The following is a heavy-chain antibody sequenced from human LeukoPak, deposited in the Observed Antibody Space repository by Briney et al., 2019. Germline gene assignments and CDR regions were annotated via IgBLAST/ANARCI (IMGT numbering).Heavy chain of an antibody. Sequence: AGSLSLSCTVSGVTFSTYSMNWGCNAPGTGLERVANIKEDGSEKYYVDSVKGRFTISRENAKNSLYLQMNSLRPEDTAVYSCARSRGVAGTSEFDPWGQGTLVTVSS. V-gene: IGHV3-7*01. CDR1: GVTFSTYS. D-gene: IGHD6-19*01. CDR2: IKEDGSEK. CDR3: ARSRGVAGTSEFDP. J-gene: IGHJ5*02.